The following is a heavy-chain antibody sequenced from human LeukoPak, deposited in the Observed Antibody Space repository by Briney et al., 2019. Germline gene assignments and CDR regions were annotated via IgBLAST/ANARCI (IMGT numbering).Heavy chain of an antibody. CDR3: ARARTTYRYSSGWYFDY. CDR1: GGSFSGYY. CDR2: IYYSGST. J-gene: IGHJ4*02. V-gene: IGHV4-30-4*08. D-gene: IGHD6-19*01. Sequence: PSETLSLTCAVYGGSFSGYYWNWIRQPPGKGLEWIGYIYYSGSTYYNQSLKSRVTLSVDTSKNQFSLKLSSVTAADTAVYYCARARTTYRYSSGWYFDYWGQGTLVTVSS.